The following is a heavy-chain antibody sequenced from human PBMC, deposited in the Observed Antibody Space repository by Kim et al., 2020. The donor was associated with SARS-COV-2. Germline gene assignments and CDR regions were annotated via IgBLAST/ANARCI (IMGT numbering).Heavy chain of an antibody. CDR2: IYYSGST. CDR1: GGSISSGGYY. J-gene: IGHJ6*02. D-gene: IGHD3-10*01. Sequence: SETLSLTCTVSGGSISSGGYYWSWIRQHPGKGLEWIGYIYYSGSTYYNPSLKSRVTISVDTSKNQFSLKLSSVTAADTAVYYCAREGGAYYGSGSDPYYYYYYGMDVWGQGTTVTVSS. V-gene: IGHV4-31*03. CDR3: AREGGAYYGSGSDPYYYYYYGMDV.